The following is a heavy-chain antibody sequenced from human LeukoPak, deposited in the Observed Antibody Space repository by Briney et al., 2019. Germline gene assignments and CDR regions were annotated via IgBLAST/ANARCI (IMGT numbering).Heavy chain of an antibody. V-gene: IGHV4-59*01. Sequence: SETLSLTCTVSGGSISSYYWSWIRQPPGKGLEGIGYIFYSGSTNYNPSLKSRVTMSVDTSNNQSSLKLTSVTAADTAVSYCARARSATGIPFDYWGQGTLVTVSS. D-gene: IGHD1-1*01. CDR1: GGSISSYY. CDR3: ARARSATGIPFDY. CDR2: IFYSGST. J-gene: IGHJ4*02.